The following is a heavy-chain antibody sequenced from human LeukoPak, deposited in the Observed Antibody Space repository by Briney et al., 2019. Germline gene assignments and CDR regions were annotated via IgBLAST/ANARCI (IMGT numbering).Heavy chain of an antibody. V-gene: IGHV3-21*01. CDR2: ISSSSYI. Sequence: PGGSLRLSCAASGFTFSSYSMNWVRQAPGKGLEWVSSISSSSYIYYADSVKGRFTISRDNAKNSLYLQMNSLRAEDTAVYYCAREAQYSLGAFDIWGQGTMVTVSS. J-gene: IGHJ3*02. D-gene: IGHD5-18*01. CDR1: GFTFSSYS. CDR3: AREAQYSLGAFDI.